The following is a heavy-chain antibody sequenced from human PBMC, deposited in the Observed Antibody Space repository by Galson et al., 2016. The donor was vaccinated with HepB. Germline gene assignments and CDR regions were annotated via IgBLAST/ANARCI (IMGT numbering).Heavy chain of an antibody. CDR3: ARNLLFDWLSRADFDY. D-gene: IGHD3-9*01. CDR2: IKQDGSEK. Sequence: SLRLSCAASGVSFSGYGMNWVRQAPGKGLEWVANIKQDGSEKYYVDSVKGRFTISRDNAKNSLYLQMNSLRAEDTAVYYCARNLLFDWLSRADFDYWGQGTLVTVSS. CDR1: GVSFSGYG. J-gene: IGHJ4*02. V-gene: IGHV3-7*03.